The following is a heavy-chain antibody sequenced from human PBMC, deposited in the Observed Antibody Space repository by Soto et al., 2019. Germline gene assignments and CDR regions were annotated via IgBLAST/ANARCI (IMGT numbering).Heavy chain of an antibody. V-gene: IGHV4-34*01. CDR2: INHSGST. D-gene: IGHD6-13*01. CDR1: GGSFSGYY. Sequence: LSLTCAVYGGSFSGYYWSWIRQPPGKGLEWIGEINHSGSTNYNPSLKGRVTISVDTSKNQFSLKLSSVTAADTAVYYCARGPGIAAAGTVDYYYGMDVWGQGTTVTVS. J-gene: IGHJ6*02. CDR3: ARGPGIAAAGTVDYYYGMDV.